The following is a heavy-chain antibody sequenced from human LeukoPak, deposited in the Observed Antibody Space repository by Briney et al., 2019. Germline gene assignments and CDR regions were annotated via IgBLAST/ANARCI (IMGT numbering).Heavy chain of an antibody. J-gene: IGHJ4*02. CDR2: ISYEGLSK. D-gene: IGHD6-19*01. CDR3: ARDVFGAVAGHVFDY. V-gene: IGHV3-30-3*01. CDR1: GFTFSDYA. Sequence: GRSLRLSCAASGFTFSDYAMHWVRQSPGKGLDWVASISYEGLSKYYADSVKGRFTISRDNAKNSLYLQMNSLRAEDTAVYYCARDVFGAVAGHVFDYWGQGTLVTVSS.